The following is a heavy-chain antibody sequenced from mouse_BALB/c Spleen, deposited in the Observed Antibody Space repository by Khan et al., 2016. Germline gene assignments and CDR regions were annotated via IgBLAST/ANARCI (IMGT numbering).Heavy chain of an antibody. CDR2: INTYTGEP. CDR1: GYTFTNYG. V-gene: IGHV9-1*02. Sequence: QIQLVQSGPELKKPGETVKISCKASGYTFTNYGMNWVKQAPGKGLKWMGWINTYTGEPTYADDFKGRFAFSLETSASTAYLQINNLKNEDMATYFCARFTTGVDYAMDYWGQGTSVTVSS. CDR3: ARFTTGVDYAMDY. J-gene: IGHJ4*01. D-gene: IGHD1-1*01.